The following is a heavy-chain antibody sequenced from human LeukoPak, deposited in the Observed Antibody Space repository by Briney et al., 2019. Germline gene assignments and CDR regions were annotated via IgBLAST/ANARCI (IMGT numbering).Heavy chain of an antibody. CDR3: ARDPATTVTTYAY. D-gene: IGHD4-17*01. J-gene: IGHJ4*02. CDR2: ISSSSSTI. Sequence: PGGSLRLSCAASGFTFSSYSMNWVRQAPGKGLEWVSYISSSSSTIYYADSVKGRFTISRDNAKNSLYLQMNSLRAEDTAVYYCARDPATTVTTYAYWGQGTLVTVSS. V-gene: IGHV3-48*01. CDR1: GFTFSSYS.